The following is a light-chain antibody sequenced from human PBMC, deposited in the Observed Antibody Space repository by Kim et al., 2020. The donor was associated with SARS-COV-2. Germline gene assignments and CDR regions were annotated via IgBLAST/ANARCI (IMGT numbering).Light chain of an antibody. Sequence: GQRVTSSCSGSSSSIGDNPVSWYQQFPGTAPKRLIYGDDQRPSGVPDRFSGSKSGTSASLAISGLQSGDDADYFCATWDDSLYGRVFGGGTQLTVL. V-gene: IGLV1-44*01. CDR1: SSSIGDNP. CDR2: GDD. J-gene: IGLJ3*02. CDR3: ATWDDSLYGRV.